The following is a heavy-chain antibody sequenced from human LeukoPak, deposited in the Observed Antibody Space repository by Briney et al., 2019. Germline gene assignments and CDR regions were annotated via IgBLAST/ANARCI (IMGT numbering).Heavy chain of an antibody. D-gene: IGHD5-18*01. V-gene: IGHV4-59*01. CDR1: GDSISSYY. CDR3: AQRGSGYSYGYHAFDI. CDR2: IYYSGST. J-gene: IGHJ3*02. Sequence: SETLSLTCTVSGDSISSYYWSWIRQPPGKGLEWIGYIYYSGSTKYNPSLKSRVTISVDTSKNQFSLKLNSVTAADTAVYYCAQRGSGYSYGYHAFDIWGQGTMVTVSS.